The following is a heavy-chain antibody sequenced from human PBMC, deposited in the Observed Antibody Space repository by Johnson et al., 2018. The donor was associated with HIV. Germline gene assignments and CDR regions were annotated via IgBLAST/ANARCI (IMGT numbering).Heavy chain of an antibody. D-gene: IGHD1-7*01. V-gene: IGHV3-13*01. J-gene: IGHJ3*02. Sequence: VQLVESGGGLVQPGGSLRLSCAASGFTFDDYTIHWVRQTTGKGLEWVSGIGIAGDTYYIDSVKGRFTISRDNSKNTLYLQMNSLRAEDTAVYYCAKDRRELPSPFDIWGQGTMVTVSS. CDR3: AKDRRELPSPFDI. CDR2: IGIAGDT. CDR1: GFTFDDYT.